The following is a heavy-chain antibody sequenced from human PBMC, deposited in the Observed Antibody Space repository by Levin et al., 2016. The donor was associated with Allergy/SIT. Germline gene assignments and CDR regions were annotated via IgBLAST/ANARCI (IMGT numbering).Heavy chain of an antibody. J-gene: IGHJ4*02. CDR2: INPYSGGT. CDR3: ARDHGREPHVPFDY. V-gene: IGHV1-2*02. D-gene: IGHD1-26*01. Sequence: WVRQAPGQGLEWMGWINPYSGGTNYAQEFQGRVTMTRDTSISTAYMELTRLRSDDTAVYYCARDHGREPHVPFDYWGQGTLVTVSS.